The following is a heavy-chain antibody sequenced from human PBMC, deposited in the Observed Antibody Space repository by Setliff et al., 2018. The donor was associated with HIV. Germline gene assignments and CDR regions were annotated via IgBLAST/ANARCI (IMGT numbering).Heavy chain of an antibody. CDR3: ARLDYSNYYSYYIDV. CDR1: GGSISTNYW. Sequence: PSETLSLTCAVSGGSISTNYWWSWVRQPPGKGLEWIGEIYHGGNSYYKPSLKSRATISVDTSENHFSLRLSSVTAADTAVYYCARLDYSNYYSYYIDVWGEGTMVTVSS. J-gene: IGHJ6*03. V-gene: IGHV4-4*02. CDR2: IYHGGNS. D-gene: IGHD4-4*01.